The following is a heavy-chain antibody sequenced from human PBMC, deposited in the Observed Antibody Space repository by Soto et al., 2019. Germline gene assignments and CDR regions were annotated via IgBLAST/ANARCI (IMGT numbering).Heavy chain of an antibody. CDR1: GASITTSSYY. D-gene: IGHD7-27*01. Sequence: QLQLQESGPGHVKPSETLALTCSVSGASITTSSYYWAWIRQPPGKGLEWVGSIYHSGRTYYNPSLKSRVILSVDMSDNQYPQRLTSVSAADSAVYYCALLRLGPDYFDFWSPGTLVTVSS. V-gene: IGHV4-39*01. CDR2: IYHSGRT. CDR3: ALLRLGPDYFDF. J-gene: IGHJ4*02.